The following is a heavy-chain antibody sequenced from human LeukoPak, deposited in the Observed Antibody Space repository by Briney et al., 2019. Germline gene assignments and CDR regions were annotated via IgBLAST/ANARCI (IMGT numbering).Heavy chain of an antibody. D-gene: IGHD4-17*01. CDR3: ARRGYGDYAPFDY. V-gene: IGHV3-66*04. Sequence: GGSLRLSCAVSGFTVSTNSMTWVRQAPGKGLEWVSLIYSGDTTYYADSVKGRFTISRDNSKNTLYLQVNSLRADDTALYYCARRGYGDYAPFDYWGQGTLVTVSS. CDR1: GFTVSTNS. J-gene: IGHJ4*02. CDR2: IYSGDTT.